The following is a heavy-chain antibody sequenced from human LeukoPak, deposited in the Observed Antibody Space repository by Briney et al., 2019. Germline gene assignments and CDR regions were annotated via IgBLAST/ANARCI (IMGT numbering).Heavy chain of an antibody. J-gene: IGHJ4*02. V-gene: IGHV3-74*01. CDR2: INSDGSST. D-gene: IGHD1-26*01. CDR3: ARDRSVGAVDY. Sequence: PGGSLRPSCAASGFTFTSYWMHWVRQAPGKGLVWVSRINSDGSSTSYADSVKGRFTISRDNAKNTLYLQMNSLRAEDTAVYYCARDRSVGAVDYWGQGTLVTVSS. CDR1: GFTFTSYW.